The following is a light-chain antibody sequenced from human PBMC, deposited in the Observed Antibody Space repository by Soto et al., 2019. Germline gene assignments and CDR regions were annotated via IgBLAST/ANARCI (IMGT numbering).Light chain of an antibody. J-gene: IGKJ5*01. CDR1: QDISNY. Sequence: DIQMTQSPSSLSASVGDRVTITCQASQDISNYLNWYQQKPGKAPKLLIYDASNLETGVPSRFSGSGYGTDFTFTISSLQPEDIETYYCQQYDNLPITFGQGTRLEIK. V-gene: IGKV1-33*01. CDR2: DAS. CDR3: QQYDNLPIT.